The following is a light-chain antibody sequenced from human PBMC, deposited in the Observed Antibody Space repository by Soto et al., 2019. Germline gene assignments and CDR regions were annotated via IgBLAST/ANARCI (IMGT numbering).Light chain of an antibody. Sequence: QSALTQPASVSGSPGQSITISCTGTSSDVGGYNYVSWYQQHPGKAPTVMIYEVSNRPSGVSNRFSGSKSGNTASLTISGLQAEDEPDYYCSSYTGSSTVVFGGGTKVTVL. V-gene: IGLV2-14*01. J-gene: IGLJ2*01. CDR1: SSDVGGYNY. CDR2: EVS. CDR3: SSYTGSSTVV.